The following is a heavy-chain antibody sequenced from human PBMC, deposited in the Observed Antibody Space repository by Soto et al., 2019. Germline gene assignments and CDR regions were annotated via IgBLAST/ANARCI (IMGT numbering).Heavy chain of an antibody. D-gene: IGHD6-19*01. J-gene: IGHJ6*02. CDR3: ARDRGWEQWLVARGEYYGMDV. CDR2: IYYSGST. CDR1: GGSFSGYY. Sequence: SETLSLTCAVYGGSFSGYYWSWIRQPPGKGLEWIGYIYYSGSTNYNPSLKSRVTISVDTSKNQSSLKLSSVTAADTAVYYCARDRGWEQWLVARGEYYGMDVWGQGTTVTVSS. V-gene: IGHV4-59*01.